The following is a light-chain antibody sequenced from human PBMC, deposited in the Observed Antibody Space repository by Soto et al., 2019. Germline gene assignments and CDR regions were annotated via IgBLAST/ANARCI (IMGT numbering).Light chain of an antibody. J-gene: IGLJ1*01. CDR1: RDVGGYNY. CDR2: DVS. V-gene: IGLV2-14*01. CDR3: SSYTNSNTLV. Sequence: QSALTHPASVTGSPGQSITISSTPRDVGGYNYVSWYQQHPGKAPKLMIYDVSNRPSGVSNRFSGSKSGNTASLTISGLQVEDEADYYCSSYTNSNTLVFGTGTKVTVL.